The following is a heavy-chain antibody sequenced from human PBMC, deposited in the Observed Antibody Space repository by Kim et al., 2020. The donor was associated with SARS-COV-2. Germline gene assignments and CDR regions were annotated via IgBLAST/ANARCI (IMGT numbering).Heavy chain of an antibody. V-gene: IGHV3-15*01. J-gene: IGHJ4*02. D-gene: IGHD3-3*01. CDR2: IKSKTDGGTT. Sequence: GGSLRLSCAASGFTFSNAWMSWVRQAPGKGLEWVGRIKSKTDGGTTDYAAPVKGRSTISRDDSKNTLYLQMNSLKTEDTAVYYCTTDPITIFGVVGDYWGQGTLVTVSS. CDR3: TTDPITIFGVVGDY. CDR1: GFTFSNAW.